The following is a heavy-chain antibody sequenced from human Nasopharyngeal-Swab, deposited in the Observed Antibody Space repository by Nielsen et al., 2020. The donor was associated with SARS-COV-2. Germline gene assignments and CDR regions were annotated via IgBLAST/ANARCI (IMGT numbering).Heavy chain of an antibody. D-gene: IGHD5-12*01. V-gene: IGHV3-30*04. CDR2: ISYDGHIK. CDR1: GFIFSTSA. CDR3: ARDGRGYDYGGGLD. J-gene: IGHJ4*02. Sequence: SLKISCAASGFIFSTSAMHWVRQAPGKGLEWVALISYDGHIKYFADSVKGRLTISRENYKNTLYLQMNSLRADDTAVYYCARDGRGYDYGGGLDWGQGTLVTISS.